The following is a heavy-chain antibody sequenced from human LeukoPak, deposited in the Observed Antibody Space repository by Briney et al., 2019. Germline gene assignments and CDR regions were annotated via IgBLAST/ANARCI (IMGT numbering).Heavy chain of an antibody. D-gene: IGHD4-17*01. V-gene: IGHV4-59*01. CDR1: GGSISSYY. J-gene: IGHJ4*02. Sequence: SETLSLTCTVSGGSISSYYWSWIRQPPGKGLEWIGYIYYSGSTNYNPSLKSRVTISVDTSKNQFSLKLSSVTAADTAVYYCARERYGDYDFDYWGQGALVTVSS. CDR2: IYYSGST. CDR3: ARERYGDYDFDY.